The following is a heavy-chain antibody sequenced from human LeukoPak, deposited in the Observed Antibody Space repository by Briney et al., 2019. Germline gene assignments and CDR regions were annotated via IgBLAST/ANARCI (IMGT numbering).Heavy chain of an antibody. CDR2: IFGTGSTI. V-gene: IGHV3-48*03. J-gene: IGHJ4*02. CDR1: GFTFSSYE. CDR3: ATAGQWRFDS. Sequence: GGSLRLSCTASGFTFSSYEMNWVRQAPGKGLEWVSYIFGTGSTIHYADSVKGRFTISRDNAKNSLFLQMNSLRVEDTAVYYCATAGQWRFDSWGLGTLVTVSS. D-gene: IGHD6-19*01.